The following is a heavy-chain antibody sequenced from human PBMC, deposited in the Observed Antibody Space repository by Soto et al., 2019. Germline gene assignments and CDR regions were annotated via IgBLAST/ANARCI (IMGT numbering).Heavy chain of an antibody. CDR1: GGSFSGYY. Sequence: SETLSLTCAVYGGSFSGYYWSWIRQPPGKGLEWIGEINHSGSTNYNPSLKSRVTISVDTSKNQFSLKLSSVTAADTAVYYCARGRPYYDFWSGYQYYFDYWGQGTLVTVSS. V-gene: IGHV4-34*01. D-gene: IGHD3-3*01. J-gene: IGHJ4*02. CDR3: ARGRPYYDFWSGYQYYFDY. CDR2: INHSGST.